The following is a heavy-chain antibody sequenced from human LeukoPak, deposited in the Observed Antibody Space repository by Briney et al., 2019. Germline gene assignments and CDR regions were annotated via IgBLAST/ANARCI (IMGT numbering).Heavy chain of an antibody. V-gene: IGHV4-39*07. CDR2: IFYGGST. CDR3: AREHGAYFDY. J-gene: IGHJ4*02. Sequence: SETLSLTCTVSGGSISSSYYYWGWIRQPPGKGLEWIGSIFYGGSTYYNPSLKSRVTISIDTSKNQFSLKLSSVAAADTAVYYCAREHGAYFDYWGQGTLVTVSS. CDR1: GGSISSSYYY. D-gene: IGHD1-26*01.